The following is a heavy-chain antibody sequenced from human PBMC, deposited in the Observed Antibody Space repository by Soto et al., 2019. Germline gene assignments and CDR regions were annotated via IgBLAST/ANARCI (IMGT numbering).Heavy chain of an antibody. CDR2: ISYDGSNK. CDR3: AREPYYYDSSCYFVDY. D-gene: IGHD3-22*01. CDR1: GFTVSSYA. J-gene: IGHJ4*02. V-gene: IGHV3-30-3*01. Sequence: GESLRLSCAASGFTVSSYAMHWGRQAPGKGLEWVSVISYDGSNKYYADSVMGRFTISRDQSKNTLYLHLNIMRAEAADVYYCAREPYYYDSSCYFVDYWGQGTLVTVSS.